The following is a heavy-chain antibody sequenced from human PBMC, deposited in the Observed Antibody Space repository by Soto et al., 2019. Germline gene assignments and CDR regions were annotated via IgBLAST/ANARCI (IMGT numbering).Heavy chain of an antibody. CDR3: ATDSSGYYTSNFDY. D-gene: IGHD3-22*01. Sequence: SETLSLTCTVSVGSISSYYWSWIRQPPGKGLEWIGYIYYGGSTNYNPSLKSRVTISVDTSKNQFSLKLSSVTAADTAVYYCATDSSGYYTSNFDYWGQGTLVTVSS. CDR1: VGSISSYY. V-gene: IGHV4-59*01. CDR2: IYYGGST. J-gene: IGHJ4*02.